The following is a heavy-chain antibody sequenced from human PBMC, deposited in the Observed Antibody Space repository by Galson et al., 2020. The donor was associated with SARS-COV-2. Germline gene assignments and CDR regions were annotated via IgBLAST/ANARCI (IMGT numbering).Heavy chain of an antibody. J-gene: IGHJ4*02. Sequence: GGSLRLSCAASGFTFNSYAMSWVRQAPGKGLEWVSVITGSDGNTNYADSVKGRCTISRDNSKNTLYLQMNSLRAEDTAVYYCAKRIVGAFDYWGQGTLVTVSS. CDR1: GFTFNSYA. CDR3: AKRIVGAFDY. D-gene: IGHD1-26*01. CDR2: ITGSDGNT. V-gene: IGHV3-23*01.